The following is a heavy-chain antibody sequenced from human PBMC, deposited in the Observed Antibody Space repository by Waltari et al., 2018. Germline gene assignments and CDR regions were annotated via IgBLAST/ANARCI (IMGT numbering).Heavy chain of an antibody. CDR1: GGSISSGSYY. Sequence: QVQLQESGPGLVKPSQTLSLTCTVSGGSISSGSYYWSWIRHPAGKGLEWIGRIYTSGSTNYNPSLKSRVTISVDTSKNQFSLKLSSVTAADTAVYYCARDGGSTAMVTHFDYWGQGTLVTVSS. CDR3: ARDGGSTAMVTHFDY. V-gene: IGHV4-61*02. D-gene: IGHD5-18*01. J-gene: IGHJ4*02. CDR2: IYTSGST.